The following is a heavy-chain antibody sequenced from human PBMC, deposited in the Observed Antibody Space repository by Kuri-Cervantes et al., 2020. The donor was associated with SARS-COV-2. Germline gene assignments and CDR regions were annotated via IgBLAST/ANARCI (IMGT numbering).Heavy chain of an antibody. V-gene: IGHV3-23*01. J-gene: IGHJ6*02. Sequence: GGSLRLSCAASGFTFSSYAMSWVRQAPGKGLEWVSGISWNSGSIGYADSVKGRFTISRDNSKNTLYLQMNSLRAEDTAVYYCARSNTAMVTKRGYYYGMDVWGQGTTVTIS. CDR2: ISWNSGSI. D-gene: IGHD5-18*01. CDR3: ARSNTAMVTKRGYYYGMDV. CDR1: GFTFSSYA.